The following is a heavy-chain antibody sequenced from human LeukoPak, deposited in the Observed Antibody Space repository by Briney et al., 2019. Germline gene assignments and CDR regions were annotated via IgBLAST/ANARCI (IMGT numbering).Heavy chain of an antibody. CDR1: GGSFSGFY. D-gene: IGHD6-19*01. J-gene: IGHJ4*02. CDR2: IHHSGST. V-gene: IGHV4-34*01. Sequence: SETLSLTCAVYGGSFSGFYWTWIRQPPGEGLQWIGSIHHSGSTYYNPSLKSRVTISVDTSKNQFSLKLTSVTAADTAVYYCARTSSSGLVGGYYFDYWGQGTLVTVAS. CDR3: ARTSSSGLVGGYYFDY.